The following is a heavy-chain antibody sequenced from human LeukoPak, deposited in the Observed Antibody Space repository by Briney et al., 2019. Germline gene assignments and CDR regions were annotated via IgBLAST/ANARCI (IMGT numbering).Heavy chain of an antibody. CDR1: GGSISSYY. CDR3: ARGQGLPHNWFDP. Sequence: SETLSLICTVSGGSISSYYWSWIRQPPGKGLEWIGYIYYSGSTNYNPSLKSRVTISVDTSKNQFSLKLSSVTAADTAVYYCARGQGLPHNWFDPWGQGTLVTVSS. J-gene: IGHJ5*02. V-gene: IGHV4-59*01. D-gene: IGHD6-19*01. CDR2: IYYSGST.